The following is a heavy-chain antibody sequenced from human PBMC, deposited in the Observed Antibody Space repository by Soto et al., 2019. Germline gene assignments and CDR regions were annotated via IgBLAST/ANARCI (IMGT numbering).Heavy chain of an antibody. CDR3: ARDPEIRSGYSLYMDV. D-gene: IGHD3-22*01. Sequence: QVQLVESGGGVVQPGRSLRLSCAASGFTFSSYGMHWVRQAPGKGLEWVAVIWYDGSNKYYADSVKGRFTISRDNSKNTLYLQMDSLRAEDTAVYYCARDPEIRSGYSLYMDVWGKGTTVTVSS. CDR1: GFTFSSYG. J-gene: IGHJ6*03. CDR2: IWYDGSNK. V-gene: IGHV3-33*01.